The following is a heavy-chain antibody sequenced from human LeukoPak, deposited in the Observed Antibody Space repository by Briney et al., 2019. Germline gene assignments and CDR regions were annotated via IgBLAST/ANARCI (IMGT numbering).Heavy chain of an antibody. CDR3: ARGITGDNWFDP. J-gene: IGHJ5*02. Sequence: SVKVSCKASGGTFSSYAISWVRQAPGQGLELMGRIIPIFGTANYAQKFQGRVAITTDESTSTAYMELSSLRSEDTAVYYCARGITGDNWFDPWGQGTLVTVSS. CDR2: IIPIFGTA. V-gene: IGHV1-69*05. CDR1: GGTFSSYA. D-gene: IGHD1-20*01.